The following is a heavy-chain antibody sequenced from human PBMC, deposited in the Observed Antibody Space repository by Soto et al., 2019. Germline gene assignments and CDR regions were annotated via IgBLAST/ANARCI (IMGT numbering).Heavy chain of an antibody. V-gene: IGHV1-18*01. CDR1: GYSFSTYA. CDR3: ATSYDSVFDP. D-gene: IGHD3-3*01. Sequence: QLQLMQSGGEAKNPGASVKVSCEASGYSFSTYAISWLRQAPGQGLEWMGLITPYNGYTNDAQKFQGRLILTTDIPSSTAYMELTSLRYDDTAMYYCATSYDSVFDPWGQGTLVSVS. CDR2: ITPYNGYT. J-gene: IGHJ5*02.